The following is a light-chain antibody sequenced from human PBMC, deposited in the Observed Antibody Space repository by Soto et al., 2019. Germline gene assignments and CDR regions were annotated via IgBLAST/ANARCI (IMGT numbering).Light chain of an antibody. CDR1: SSDLGAYKY. J-gene: IGLJ1*01. V-gene: IGLV2-14*03. CDR3: SSDTNTSTLG. Sequence: QSALTQPASVSGSPGQSITISCAGTSSDLGAYKYVSWYQQHPDKAPKLILYEVSRRPSGVSNRFSGSKSGNTASLTISGLLAEDEADYSCSSDTNTSTLGFGTGTKVTVL. CDR2: EVS.